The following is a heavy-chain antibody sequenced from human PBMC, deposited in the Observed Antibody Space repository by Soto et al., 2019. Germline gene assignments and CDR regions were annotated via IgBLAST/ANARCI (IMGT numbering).Heavy chain of an antibody. Sequence: LRLSCAASGFTFDDYAMHWVRQAPGKGLEWVSGISWNSGSIGYADSVKGRFTISRDNAKNSLYLQMNSLRAEDTALYYCAKEASGYFDYWGQGTLVTVSS. V-gene: IGHV3-9*01. J-gene: IGHJ4*02. CDR1: GFTFDDYA. CDR2: ISWNSGSI. CDR3: AKEASGYFDY.